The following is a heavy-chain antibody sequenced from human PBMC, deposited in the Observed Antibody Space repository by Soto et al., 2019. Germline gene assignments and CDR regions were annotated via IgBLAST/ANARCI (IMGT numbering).Heavy chain of an antibody. CDR1: GYIFNDYY. CDR3: RLGEDRGEPFDG. CDR2: IKPNSGDT. J-gene: IGHJ4*02. Sequence: QVQLVQSGAEVKKPGASVKVSCKASGYIFNDYYMHWVRQAPGQGLEWMGWIKPNSGDTKYAQQFQDRVTMTRDTSIRTAYMGLSRLRSDDTAVYYCRLGEDRGEPFDGWGQGTLVIVSS. D-gene: IGHD2-15*01. V-gene: IGHV1-2*02.